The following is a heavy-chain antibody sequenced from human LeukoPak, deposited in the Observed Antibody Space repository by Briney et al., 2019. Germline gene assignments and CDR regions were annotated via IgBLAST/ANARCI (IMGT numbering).Heavy chain of an antibody. J-gene: IGHJ5*02. V-gene: IGHV1-3*03. CDR2: INAGNGNT. D-gene: IGHD3-10*01. Sequence: ASVKVSCKASGYTFTGYYMHWVRQAPGQGLEWMGWINAGNGNTKYSQEFQGRVTITRDTSASTAYMELSSLRPEDMAVYYCAREDYGSGSYYDNWFDPWGQGTLVTVSS. CDR1: GYTFTGYY. CDR3: AREDYGSGSYYDNWFDP.